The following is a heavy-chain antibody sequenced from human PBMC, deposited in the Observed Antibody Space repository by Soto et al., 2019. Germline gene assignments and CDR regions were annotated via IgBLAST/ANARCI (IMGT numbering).Heavy chain of an antibody. J-gene: IGHJ6*02. CDR3: ARDLGGVEVPGVTRADV. Sequence: QVHLVQSGAEERKPGASVKVSCKTSGYTFSKFGISWVRQAPGQGLQWMGWITAFNGNTNYEERFQGRVTMTTDTSTSAAYLELRNLRSDDTAVYYCARDLGGVEVPGVTRADVWGQGTTVTVSS. CDR2: ITAFNGNT. CDR1: GYTFSKFG. D-gene: IGHD2-15*01. V-gene: IGHV1-18*01.